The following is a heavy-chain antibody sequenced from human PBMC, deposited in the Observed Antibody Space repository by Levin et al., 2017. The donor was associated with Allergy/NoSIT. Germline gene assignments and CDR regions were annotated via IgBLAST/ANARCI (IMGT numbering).Heavy chain of an antibody. V-gene: IGHV3-15*01. CDR1: GFTFSNAW. D-gene: IGHD6-19*01. CDR3: TTDWVAVAGLDSLYGMDG. J-gene: IGHJ6*02. CDR2: IKSKTDGGTT. Sequence: PGGSLRLSCAASGFTFSNAWMSWVRQAPGKGLEWVGRIKSKTDGGTTDYAAPVKGRFTISRDDSKNTLYLQMNSLKTEDTAVYYCTTDWVAVAGLDSLYGMDGWGQGTTVTVSS.